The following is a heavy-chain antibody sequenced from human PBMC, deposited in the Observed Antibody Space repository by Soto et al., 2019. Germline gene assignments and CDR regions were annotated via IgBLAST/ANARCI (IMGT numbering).Heavy chain of an antibody. V-gene: IGHV4-59*07. CDR3: ARVRLLGSGYYGMDV. J-gene: IGHJ6*02. D-gene: IGHD2-15*01. Sequence: PSDTLYLTSTVSGGTISSYYWSWIRKPPGKGLEWIGYMYYSGSTNYNPSLKSRVTISVDTSKNQFSLKLSSVTAADTAVYYCARVRLLGSGYYGMDVWGQGTTVTVSS. CDR2: MYYSGST. CDR1: GGTISSYY.